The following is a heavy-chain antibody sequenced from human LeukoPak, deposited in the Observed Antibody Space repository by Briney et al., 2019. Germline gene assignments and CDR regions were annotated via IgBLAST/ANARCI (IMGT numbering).Heavy chain of an antibody. Sequence: PGGSLRLSREGAGFTFSRHGMHWVRQAPGKGLEGVAVISNEGNYKYYGDSVKGRFAISRDNFKNTTYLQMNYLRPEDTAVYFCAKGGHYLFDYWGQGALVTVSS. J-gene: IGHJ4*02. CDR2: ISNEGNYK. CDR1: GFTFSRHG. V-gene: IGHV3-30*18. CDR3: AKGGHYLFDY. D-gene: IGHD3-10*01.